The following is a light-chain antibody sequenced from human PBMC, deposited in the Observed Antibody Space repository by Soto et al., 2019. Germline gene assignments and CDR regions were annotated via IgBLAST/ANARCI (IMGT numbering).Light chain of an antibody. CDR3: QSYDSSLSAWV. CDR1: SSDVGAHNY. J-gene: IGLJ3*02. Sequence: QSALTQPPSASGSPGQSLTISCTGTSSDVGAHNYVSWYQQNPGKAPKLLIYGNSNRPSGVPDRFSGSKSGTSASLAITGLQAEDEADYYCQSYDSSLSAWVFGGGTKLTVL. CDR2: GNS. V-gene: IGLV2-8*01.